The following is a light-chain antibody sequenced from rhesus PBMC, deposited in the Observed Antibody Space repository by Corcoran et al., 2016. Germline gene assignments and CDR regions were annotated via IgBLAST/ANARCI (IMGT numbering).Light chain of an antibody. CDR2: SAS. CDR1: QSVSSN. V-gene: IGKV3-35*01. J-gene: IGKJ3*01. CDR3: QQYNDWIFT. Sequence: EIVLTQSPATLSLSPGERAALSCRASQSVSSNLAWYQQKPGQFPRLLIYSASNRATGIPARFSGSGSGTDFTRTISSLEPEYFGVYYCQQYNDWIFTFGPGTKVDIK.